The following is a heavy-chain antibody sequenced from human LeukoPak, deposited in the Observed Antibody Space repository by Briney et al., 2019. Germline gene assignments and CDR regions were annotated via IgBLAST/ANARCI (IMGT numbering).Heavy chain of an antibody. Sequence: SETLSLTCTVSGGSISSGGYYWSWIRQHPGKGLEWIGYIYYSGSTYYNPSLKSRVTISVDTSKNQFSLKLSSVTAADTAVYYCARGNLGYFDYWGQGTLVTVSS. CDR1: GGSISSGGYY. CDR2: IYYSGST. D-gene: IGHD1-14*01. J-gene: IGHJ4*02. CDR3: ARGNLGYFDY. V-gene: IGHV4-31*03.